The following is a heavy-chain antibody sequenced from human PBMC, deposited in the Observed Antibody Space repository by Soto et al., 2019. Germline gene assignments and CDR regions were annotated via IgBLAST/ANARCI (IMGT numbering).Heavy chain of an antibody. D-gene: IGHD2-2*01. Sequence: GGSLRLSCAASGFTFSSYGMHWVRQAPGKGLEWVAVISYDGSNKYYVDSVKGRFTISRDNSKNTLYLQMNSLRAEDTAVFYCAKNSRQYQLLPLSPDCLGQGTLVTVSS. CDR1: GFTFSSYG. CDR2: ISYDGSNK. CDR3: AKNSRQYQLLPLSPDC. V-gene: IGHV3-30*18. J-gene: IGHJ4*02.